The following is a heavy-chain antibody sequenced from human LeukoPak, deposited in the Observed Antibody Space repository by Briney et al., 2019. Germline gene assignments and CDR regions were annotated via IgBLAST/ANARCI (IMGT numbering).Heavy chain of an antibody. CDR1: GGSISSGGYY. Sequence: SETLSLTCTVSGGSISSGGYYWSWIRQHPGKGLEWIGYIYYSGSTYYNPSLKGRVTISVDTSKNQFSLKLSSVTAADTAVYYCATLWLEDYYGMDVWGQGTTVTVSS. CDR3: ATLWLEDYYGMDV. V-gene: IGHV4-31*03. J-gene: IGHJ6*02. D-gene: IGHD6-19*01. CDR2: IYYSGST.